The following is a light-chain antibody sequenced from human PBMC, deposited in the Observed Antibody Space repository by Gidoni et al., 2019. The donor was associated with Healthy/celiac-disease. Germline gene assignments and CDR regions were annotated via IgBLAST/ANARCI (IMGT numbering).Light chain of an antibody. CDR2: AAS. V-gene: IGKV1-39*01. CDR1: KSSRSY. J-gene: IGKJ1*01. CDR3: PQSYSTPWT. Sequence: DSQMTQSPSSMSASVGDRVTIPCRASKSSRSYLNWYQQKPGKAPKLLIYAASSLQRGVPSRFSGSGSGPDFTLTISSLQPEDFATYYCPQSYSTPWTFGQGTKVEIK.